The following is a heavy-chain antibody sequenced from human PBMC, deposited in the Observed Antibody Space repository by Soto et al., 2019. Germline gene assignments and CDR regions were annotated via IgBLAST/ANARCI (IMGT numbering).Heavy chain of an antibody. J-gene: IGHJ5*02. Sequence: GGSLRLSCAASGFTFSSYGMHWVRQAPGKGLEWVGRTRNKANSYTTEYAASVKGRFTISRDDSKNSLYLQMNSLKTEDTAVYYCAADNWFDPWGQGTLVTVSS. CDR1: GFTFSSYG. CDR3: AADNWFDP. CDR2: TRNKANSYTT. V-gene: IGHV3-72*01.